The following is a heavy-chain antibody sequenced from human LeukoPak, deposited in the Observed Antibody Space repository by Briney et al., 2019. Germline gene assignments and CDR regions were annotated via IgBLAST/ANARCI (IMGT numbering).Heavy chain of an antibody. D-gene: IGHD5-18*01. CDR1: GGSISSGDYY. V-gene: IGHV4-30-4*08. CDR3: ARAQYRIQLWP. CDR2: IYYSGST. J-gene: IGHJ1*01. Sequence: SETLSLTCTVSGGSISSGDYYWSWIRQPPGKGLEWIEYIYYSGSTYYNPSLKSRVTISVDTSKNQFSLKLSSVTAADTAVYYCARAQYRIQLWPWGQGTLVTVSS.